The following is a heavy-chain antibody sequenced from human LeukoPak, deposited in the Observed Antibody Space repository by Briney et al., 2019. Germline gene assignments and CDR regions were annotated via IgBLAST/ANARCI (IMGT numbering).Heavy chain of an antibody. Sequence: KVGESLKISCKGSGYIFTNYWIGWVRQMPGKGLEWMGIIYPGDSDTSYSPSFQSQVIISADKSISTAYLQWSSLKASDTAMYYCARRSAAAPDYWGQGTLVTVSS. D-gene: IGHD6-25*01. J-gene: IGHJ4*02. CDR2: IYPGDSDT. CDR1: GYIFTNYW. V-gene: IGHV5-51*01. CDR3: ARRSAAAPDY.